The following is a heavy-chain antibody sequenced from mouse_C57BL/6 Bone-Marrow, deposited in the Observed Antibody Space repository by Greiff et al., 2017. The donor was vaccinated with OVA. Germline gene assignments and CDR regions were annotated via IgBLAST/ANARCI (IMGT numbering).Heavy chain of an antibody. CDR2: IDPETGGT. J-gene: IGHJ3*01. Sequence: QVQLKESGAELVRPGASVTLSCKASGYTFTDYEMHWVKQTPVHGLEWIGAIDPETGGTAYNQKFKGKATLTADKSSSTEYMELRSLTSEDSAVYFCASGPYYGNYGFAYWGQGTLVTVSA. CDR1: GYTFTDYE. V-gene: IGHV1-15*01. CDR3: ASGPYYGNYGFAY. D-gene: IGHD2-1*01.